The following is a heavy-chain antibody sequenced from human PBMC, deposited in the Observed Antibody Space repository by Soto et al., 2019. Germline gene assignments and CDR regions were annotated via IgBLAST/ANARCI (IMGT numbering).Heavy chain of an antibody. D-gene: IGHD4-17*01. J-gene: IGHJ4*02. V-gene: IGHV3-23*01. CDR2: ISGSGGST. Sequence: GGSLRLSCAASGFTFSSYAMSWVRQAPGKGLEWVSAISGSGGSTYYADSVKGRFTISRDNSKNTLYLQMNSLRAEDTAVYYCAKDSLNPFDYGDNLGRFGNDYWGQGTLVTVSS. CDR1: GFTFSSYA. CDR3: AKDSLNPFDYGDNLGRFGNDY.